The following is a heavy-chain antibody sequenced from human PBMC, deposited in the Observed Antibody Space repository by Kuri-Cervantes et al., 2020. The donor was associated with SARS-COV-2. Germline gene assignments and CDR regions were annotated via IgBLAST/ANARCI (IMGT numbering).Heavy chain of an antibody. D-gene: IGHD3-10*01. CDR1: GYSFTSYW. CDR3: ARLVTMVRGGIGNFDL. J-gene: IGHJ2*01. Sequence: KVSCKGSGYSFTSYWIGWVRQMPGKGLEWMGIIYPGDSDTRYSPSFQGQVTISADKSISTAYLQWSSLKASDTAMYYCARLVTMVRGGIGNFDLWGRGTLVTVSS. V-gene: IGHV5-51*01. CDR2: IYPGDSDT.